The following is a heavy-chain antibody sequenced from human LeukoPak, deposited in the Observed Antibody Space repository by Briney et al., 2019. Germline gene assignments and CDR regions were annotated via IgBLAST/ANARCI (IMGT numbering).Heavy chain of an antibody. D-gene: IGHD1-14*01. CDR1: GLTFRRYW. CDR2: IKQDGSEK. Sequence: GGSLRLSFAGTGLTFRRYWMSWVGQAPGKGLEWVANIKQDGSEKYYVDSVKGRFTISRDNAKNSLYLQMNSMRAEDTAENPCSLPEALDTGGVDFWGQGTPVTVSS. V-gene: IGHV3-7*05. J-gene: IGHJ4*02. CDR3: SLPEALDTGGVDF.